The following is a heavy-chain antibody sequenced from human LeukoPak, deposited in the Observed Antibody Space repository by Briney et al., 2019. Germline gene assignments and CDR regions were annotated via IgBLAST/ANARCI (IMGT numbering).Heavy chain of an antibody. V-gene: IGHV3-7*03. Sequence: GGSLRLSCVDSGFTFSSHWMSWVRQAPGKGLEWVANVNQGEGEKYYVDSVKGRFTISRDNAKKSLFLQMNSLGAEDTAVYYCARGRFIAGTTAYYFDYWGQGTLVTVSS. D-gene: IGHD1-26*01. CDR3: ARGRFIAGTTAYYFDY. CDR1: GFTFSSHW. CDR2: VNQGEGEK. J-gene: IGHJ4*02.